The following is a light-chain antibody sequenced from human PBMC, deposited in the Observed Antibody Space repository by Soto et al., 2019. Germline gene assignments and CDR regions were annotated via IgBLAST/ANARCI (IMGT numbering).Light chain of an antibody. CDR2: GAS. CDR3: QQYNNWPSIT. Sequence: FTPSPANLPLSPGCSASLSCSSSQSVSSYLAWYQQKPGQAPRLLIYGASTRATGIPARFSGSGSGTEFTLTISSLQSEDFAVYYCQQYNNWPSITFGQGTRLEIK. V-gene: IGKV3-15*01. J-gene: IGKJ5*01. CDR1: QSVSSY.